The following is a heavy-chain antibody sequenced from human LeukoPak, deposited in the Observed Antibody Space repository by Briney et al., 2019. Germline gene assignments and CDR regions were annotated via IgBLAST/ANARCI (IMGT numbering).Heavy chain of an antibody. V-gene: IGHV4-38-2*01. J-gene: IGHJ4*02. D-gene: IGHD1-26*01. CDR3: ASRSGSYYGPFDY. CDR1: GYSISSGYY. Sequence: SETLSLTCAVSGYSISSGYYWGWIRQPPGKGLEWIGSVYHSGSTYYNPSLKSRVTISVDTSKNQFSLKLSSVTAADTAVYYCASRSGSYYGPFDYWAREPWSPSPQ. CDR2: VYHSGST.